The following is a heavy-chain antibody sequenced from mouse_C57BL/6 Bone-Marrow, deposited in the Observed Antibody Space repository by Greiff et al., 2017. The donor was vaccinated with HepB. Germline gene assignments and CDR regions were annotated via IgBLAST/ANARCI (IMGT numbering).Heavy chain of an antibody. CDR1: GFNIKDDY. CDR2: IDPENGDT. CDR3: TSRRGGAMDY. Sequence: DVQLQQSGAELVRPGASVKLSCTASGFNIKDDYMHWVKQRPEQGLEWIGWIDPENGDTEYASKFQGKATITADTSSNTAYLQLSSLTSEDTAVYYCTSRRGGAMDYWGQGTSVTVSS. J-gene: IGHJ4*01. V-gene: IGHV14-4*01.